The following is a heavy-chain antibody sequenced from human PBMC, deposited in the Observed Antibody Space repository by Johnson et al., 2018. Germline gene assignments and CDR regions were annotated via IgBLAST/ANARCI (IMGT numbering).Heavy chain of an antibody. Sequence: QVQLVQSGAAVKKXGASVTVSCKVSGYTLTELSMHWVRQAPGQGLEWMGGFDPEDGETIYAQKFQGRVTMTEETSTDTAYMELSSRRSEDTAVYYCATARASIVGDRGAAFDIWGQGTMVTVSS. CDR1: GYTLTELS. CDR3: ATARASIVGDRGAAFDI. CDR2: FDPEDGET. V-gene: IGHV1-24*01. J-gene: IGHJ3*02. D-gene: IGHD1-26*01.